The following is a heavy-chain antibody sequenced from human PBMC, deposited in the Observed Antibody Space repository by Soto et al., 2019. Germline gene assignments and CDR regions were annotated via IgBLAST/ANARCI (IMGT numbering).Heavy chain of an antibody. J-gene: IGHJ4*02. D-gene: IGHD3-22*01. CDR3: TTAGRFHYYDSSGYTGY. CDR1: GFTFSNAW. CDR2: IKSKTDGGTT. Sequence: VGSLRLSCAASGFTFSNAWMNWVRQAPGKGLEWVGRIKSKTDGGTTDYAAPVKGRFTISRDDSKNTLYLQMNSLKTEDTAVYYCTTAGRFHYYDSSGYTGYWGQGTLVTVSS. V-gene: IGHV3-15*07.